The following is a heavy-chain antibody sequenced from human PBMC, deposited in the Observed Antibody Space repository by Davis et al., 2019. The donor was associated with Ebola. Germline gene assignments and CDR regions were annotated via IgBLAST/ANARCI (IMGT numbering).Heavy chain of an antibody. CDR2: INYRGIM. V-gene: IGHV4-34*01. Sequence: PGGSLRLSCAVSGGSLSSNFWSWIRQSPGQGLEWLAEINYRGIMNYSPSLKSRVTISVDTSKNHVSLKLNSVTAADTAVYYCARAPIAGAGTRWGTRWFDPWGQGPRSASPQ. CDR1: GGSLSSNF. D-gene: IGHD6-13*01. CDR3: ARAPIAGAGTRWGTRWFDP. J-gene: IGHJ5*02.